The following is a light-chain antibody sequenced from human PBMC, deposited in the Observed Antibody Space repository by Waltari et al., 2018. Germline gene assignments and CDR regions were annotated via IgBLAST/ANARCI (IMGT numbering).Light chain of an antibody. CDR1: SSDIGAYNY. CDR3: CSFTSTSSWV. V-gene: IGLV2-14*03. CDR2: DVN. J-gene: IGLJ3*02. Sequence: HSALTQPASVSGSPGQSITISCTGTSSDIGAYNYVSWYQQHPGKAPKLIIFDVNNRPSGVSSRFSGSKSGNTASLTISGLQAEDEAEFYCCSFTSTSSWVFGGGTKLTVL.